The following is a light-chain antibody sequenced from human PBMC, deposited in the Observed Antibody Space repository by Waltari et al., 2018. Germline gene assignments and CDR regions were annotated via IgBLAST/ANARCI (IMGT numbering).Light chain of an antibody. V-gene: IGLV4-69*01. J-gene: IGLJ2*01. Sequence: QLAVTQSPSASASLGASVKLTCTLSSEHSAYAIACPHHQPEKGPRFLMKIDGGGGHTKGDGIPDRVSGFNSGAERYLTISSLQYEDEAAYYCQTWDPDTVVFGGGTKLTV. CDR1: SEHSAYA. CDR3: QTWDPDTVV. CDR2: IDGGGGH.